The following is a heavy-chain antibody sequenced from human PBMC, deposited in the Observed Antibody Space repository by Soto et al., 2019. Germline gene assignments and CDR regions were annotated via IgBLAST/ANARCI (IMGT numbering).Heavy chain of an antibody. D-gene: IGHD6-19*01. Sequence: GGSLRLSCAASGFTFSTYSMNWVRQAPGKGLEWVSYISSSSTYIYYADSVKGRFTISRDNAKNSLYLQMNILRAEDTAVYYCLIAVAGSFAPDYWGQGTLVTVSS. CDR3: LIAVAGSFAPDY. V-gene: IGHV3-21*01. J-gene: IGHJ4*02. CDR2: ISSSSTYI. CDR1: GFTFSTYS.